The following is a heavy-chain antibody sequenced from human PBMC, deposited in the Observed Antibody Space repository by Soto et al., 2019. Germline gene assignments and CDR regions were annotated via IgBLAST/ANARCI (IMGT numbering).Heavy chain of an antibody. CDR3: ARVGHSSSSAGDWFDP. J-gene: IGHJ5*02. V-gene: IGHV4-30-4*01. Sequence: SETLSLTCMVSGGSISSGDYYWSWIREPPGKGMEWIEYIYYSGSTYYNPSLKSRVTISVDTSKNQFSLKVTSVTAADTAVYYCARVGHSSSSAGDWFDPWGQGTLVTVS. CDR2: IYYSGST. D-gene: IGHD6-6*01. CDR1: GGSISSGDYY.